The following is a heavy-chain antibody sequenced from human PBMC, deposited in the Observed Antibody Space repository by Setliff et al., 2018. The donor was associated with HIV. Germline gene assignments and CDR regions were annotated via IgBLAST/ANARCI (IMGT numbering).Heavy chain of an antibody. V-gene: IGHV4-34*01. Sequence: SVTLSLTCAVSGGSFSVYYWSWIRQPPGKGLEWIGEINHSGSTNYNPSLKSRFTISVDTSKNQFSLKVNSVTAADTAVYYCARGARLLAGYSDRWDYYYMAVWGKGTTVTVSS. CDR3: ARGARLLAGYSDRWDYYYMAV. CDR1: GGSFSVYY. D-gene: IGHD6-13*01. CDR2: INHSGST. J-gene: IGHJ6*03.